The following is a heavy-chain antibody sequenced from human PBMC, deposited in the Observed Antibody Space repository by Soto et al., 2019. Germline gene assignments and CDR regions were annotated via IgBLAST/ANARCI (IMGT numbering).Heavy chain of an antibody. CDR3: ARAFAGFGAYWYFDL. D-gene: IGHD3-16*01. V-gene: IGHV4-59*01. CDR2: GYHSVSI. Sequence: NPSETLSLTCTVSGGSITDYYLSWIRQPPGKALEWIGYGYHSVSIHYNPSLKTRVTISVDTSENQFSLRLSSVTAADTAVYYCARAFAGFGAYWYFDLWGRGTLVTVYS. J-gene: IGHJ2*01. CDR1: GGSITDYY.